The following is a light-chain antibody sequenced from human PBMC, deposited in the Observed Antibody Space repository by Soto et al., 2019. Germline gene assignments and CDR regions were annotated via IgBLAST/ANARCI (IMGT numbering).Light chain of an antibody. J-gene: IGLJ1*01. CDR2: DVS. Sequence: TPPSSVCGSIWLSAVTSYTKTSSDVGGYNYVSWYQQHPGKAPKLMIYDVSNRPSGVSNRFSGSKSGNTASLTISGLQAEDEADYYCSSYTSSSTLVFGTGTKVTVL. V-gene: IGLV2-14*01. CDR1: SSDVGGYNY. CDR3: SSYTSSSTLV.